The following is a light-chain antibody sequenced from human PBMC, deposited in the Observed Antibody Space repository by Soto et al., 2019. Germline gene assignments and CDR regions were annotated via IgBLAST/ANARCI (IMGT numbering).Light chain of an antibody. V-gene: IGKV3-11*01. CDR1: QSVSSY. J-gene: IGKJ5*01. Sequence: EIVLKQSASTLSLSPGERATLSCRASQSVSSYLAWYQQKPGQAPRLLIYDASNRATGIPARFSGSGSGTDFTLTISSLEPEDFAVYYCQQRSNWPPITFGQVTRLE. CDR2: DAS. CDR3: QQRSNWPPIT.